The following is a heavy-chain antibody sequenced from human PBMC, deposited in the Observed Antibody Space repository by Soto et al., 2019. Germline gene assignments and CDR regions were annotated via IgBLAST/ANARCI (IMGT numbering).Heavy chain of an antibody. Sequence: SETLSLTCAVYGGSFSGYYWSWIRQPPGKGLEWIGEINHSGSTNYNPSLKSRVTISVDTPKNQFSLKLSSVTAADTAVYYCARGRGYIVVVAASSSPFEYFQHWGQGTLVTVSS. CDR1: GGSFSGYY. V-gene: IGHV4-34*01. D-gene: IGHD2-2*01. J-gene: IGHJ1*01. CDR3: ARGRGYIVVVAASSSPFEYFQH. CDR2: INHSGST.